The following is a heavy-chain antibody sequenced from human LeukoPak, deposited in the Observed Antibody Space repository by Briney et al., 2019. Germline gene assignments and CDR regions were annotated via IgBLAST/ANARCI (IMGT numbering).Heavy chain of an antibody. J-gene: IGHJ6*03. V-gene: IGHV4-38-2*02. Sequence: SETLSPTCTASNYSISTDYYWGWIRQPPGKGLEWIGTMYHSGSTYYNPSLKSRVTISVDTSKNQFSLKLSSVTAADTAVYYCARDPPPYGSGSYYYYYYYMDVWGKGTTVTISS. CDR2: MYHSGST. D-gene: IGHD3-10*01. CDR3: ARDPPPYGSGSYYYYYYYMDV. CDR1: NYSISTDYY.